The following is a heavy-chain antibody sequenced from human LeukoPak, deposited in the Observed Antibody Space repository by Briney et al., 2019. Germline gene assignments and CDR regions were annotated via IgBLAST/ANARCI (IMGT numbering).Heavy chain of an antibody. CDR3: ARVPGPVGATDY. Sequence: SETLSLTCTVSGGSVSSGSYYWSWIRQPPGKGLEWIGYIYYSGSTNYNPSLKSRVTISVDTSKNQFSLKLSSVTAADTAVYCCARVPGPVGATDYWGQGTLVTVSS. V-gene: IGHV4-61*01. CDR1: GGSVSSGSYY. CDR2: IYYSGST. J-gene: IGHJ4*02. D-gene: IGHD1-26*01.